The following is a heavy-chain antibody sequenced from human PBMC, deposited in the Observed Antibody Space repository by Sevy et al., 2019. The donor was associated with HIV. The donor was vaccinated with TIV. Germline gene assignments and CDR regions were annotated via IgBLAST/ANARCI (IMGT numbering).Heavy chain of an antibody. D-gene: IGHD6-19*01. CDR3: ARESGSDCYLDF. Sequence: GGSLRLSCAASGFTFGSYGMHWVRQAPGKGLEWVAVIWFDGSNQYYGDSVKGRFTISRDNSKNTVCLHMNSLRVDDTAVYYCARESGSDCYLDFWGQGTLVTVSS. V-gene: IGHV3-33*01. J-gene: IGHJ4*02. CDR1: GFTFGSYG. CDR2: IWFDGSNQ.